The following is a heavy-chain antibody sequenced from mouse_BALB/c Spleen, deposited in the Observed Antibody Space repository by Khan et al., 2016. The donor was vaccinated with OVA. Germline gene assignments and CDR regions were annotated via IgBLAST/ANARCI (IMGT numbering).Heavy chain of an antibody. J-gene: IGHJ3*01. V-gene: IGHV14-3*02. CDR3: ATHYGNPFAF. Sequence: EVQLKESGAELVKPGASVKLSCSASGFNIKDNYIHWMKQRPEQGLEWIGRIDPPNGDSKYGPKFQAKATFTADTSSNTAYLQLSSLTSEDTAVYYSATHYGNPFAFWGQGTLVTVSA. D-gene: IGHD2-1*01. CDR1: GFNIKDNY. CDR2: IDPPNGDS.